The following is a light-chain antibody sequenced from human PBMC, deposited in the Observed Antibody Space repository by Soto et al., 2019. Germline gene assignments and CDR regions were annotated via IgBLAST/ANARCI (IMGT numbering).Light chain of an antibody. Sequence: SPTAVSVSPGERATLSCRASQSVSSSYLAWYQQKPGQAPRLLIYGASSRATGIPDRFSGSGSGTDFTLTISRLEPEDFAVYYCQQYGSPPLTFAGGSKV. CDR2: GAS. V-gene: IGKV3-20*01. CDR1: QSVSSSY. CDR3: QQYGSPPLT. J-gene: IGKJ4*01.